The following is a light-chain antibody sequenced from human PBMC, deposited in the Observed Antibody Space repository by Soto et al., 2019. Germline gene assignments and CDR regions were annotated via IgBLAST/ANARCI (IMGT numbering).Light chain of an antibody. CDR3: QQYNKWPIT. Sequence: EIVLTQSPGTLSLSPGERATLSCRASQSVSSSYLAWYQQKPGQAPRLLIYGASTRATGIPARFSGSGSGTEFTLTISSLQSEDFAVYYCQQYNKWPITFGQGTRRENK. CDR2: GAS. CDR1: QSVSSSY. V-gene: IGKV3-15*01. J-gene: IGKJ5*01.